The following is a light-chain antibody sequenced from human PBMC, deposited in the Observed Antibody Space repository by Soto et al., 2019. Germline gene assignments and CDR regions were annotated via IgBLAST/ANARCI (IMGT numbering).Light chain of an antibody. CDR3: QQYNNWIRGIT. V-gene: IGKV3-15*01. CDR2: GAS. CDR1: QSVSSY. Sequence: EIVLTQSPATLSLSPGERATLSCRASQSVSSYLAWYQQKPGQAPRLLMYGASTRATGIPVRFSGSGSGTEFTLTISSLQSEDFALYYCQQYNNWIRGITFGQGTRLEI. J-gene: IGKJ5*01.